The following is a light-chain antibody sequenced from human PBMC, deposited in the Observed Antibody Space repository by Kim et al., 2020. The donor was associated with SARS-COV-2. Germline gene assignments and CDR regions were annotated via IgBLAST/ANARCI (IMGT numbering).Light chain of an antibody. CDR1: SSDIGSTDY. CDR2: DVN. CDR3: NVYTRGSTLYV. Sequence: QSALTQPASVSGSPGQSITISCTGSSSDIGSTDYVSWYQQHPGKAPKLILYDVNNRPSGLSNRFSGSKSGNSASLTISGLQAEDEADYYCNVYTRGSTLYVFGGGTKVTVL. V-gene: IGLV2-14*03. J-gene: IGLJ1*01.